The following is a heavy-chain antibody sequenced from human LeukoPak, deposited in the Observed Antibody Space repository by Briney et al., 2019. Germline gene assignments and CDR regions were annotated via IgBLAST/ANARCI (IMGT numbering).Heavy chain of an antibody. V-gene: IGHV1-69*04. D-gene: IGHD2-15*01. CDR1: GYTLTELS. CDR3: AGDIVVVVAAYGMDV. CDR2: IIPILGIA. J-gene: IGHJ6*02. Sequence: GASVKVSCKVSGYTLTELSMHWVRQAPGQGLEWMGRIIPILGIANYAQKFQGRVTITADKSTSTAYMELSSLRSEDTAVYYCAGDIVVVVAAYGMDVWGQGTTVTVSS.